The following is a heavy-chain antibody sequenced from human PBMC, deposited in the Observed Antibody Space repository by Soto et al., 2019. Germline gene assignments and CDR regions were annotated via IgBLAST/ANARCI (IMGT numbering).Heavy chain of an antibody. D-gene: IGHD3-16*01. CDR3: ARKLGGGGMDV. CDR2: INSDGSST. CDR1: GFTFSSYW. V-gene: IGHV3-74*01. Sequence: EVQLMESGGGLVQPGGSLRLSCAASGFTFSSYWMHWVRQAPGKGLVWVSRINSDGSSTTYAGSVKGRFTISRDNAKNTVYLQMNSLRAEDTAVYYCARKLGGGGMDVWGQGTTVAVSS. J-gene: IGHJ6*02.